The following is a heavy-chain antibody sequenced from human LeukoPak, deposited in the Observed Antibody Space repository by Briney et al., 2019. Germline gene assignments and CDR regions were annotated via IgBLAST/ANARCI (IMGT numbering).Heavy chain of an antibody. D-gene: IGHD6-13*01. CDR3: AKSPILSSSWYLGTCFDY. CDR1: GFTFDDYA. J-gene: IGHJ4*02. V-gene: IGHV3-9*01. Sequence: GGSLRLSCAASGFTFDDYAMHWVRQAPGKGLEWVSGISWNSGSIGYADSVKGRFTISRDNAKNSLYLQMNSLRAEDTALYYCAKSPILSSSWYLGTCFDYWGQGTLVTVSS. CDR2: ISWNSGSI.